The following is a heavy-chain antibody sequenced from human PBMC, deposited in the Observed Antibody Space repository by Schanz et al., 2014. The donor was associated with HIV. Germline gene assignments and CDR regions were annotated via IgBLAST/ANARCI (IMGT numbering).Heavy chain of an antibody. CDR2: ISAYNGNT. J-gene: IGHJ6*02. CDR3: ARDKTVATWAYYYGMDV. CDR1: GYTFTSYG. D-gene: IGHD4-4*01. V-gene: IGHV1-18*01. Sequence: QVQLVQSGAEVKKPGASVTVSCKASGYTFTSYGISWVRQAPGQGLEWMGWISAYNGNTKYAQRLQGRVTMTTDTSTSTAYMELXXLRSDDTAVYYCARDKTVATWAYYYGMDVWGQGTTVTVSS.